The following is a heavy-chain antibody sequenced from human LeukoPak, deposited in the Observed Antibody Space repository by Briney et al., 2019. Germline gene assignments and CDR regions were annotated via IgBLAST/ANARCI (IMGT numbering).Heavy chain of an antibody. CDR1: GFTFSIYW. D-gene: IGHD6-19*01. Sequence: GGSLRLSCAASGFTFSIYWMHWVRQVPGKGLVWVSRIKSDGSSIMYADSVRGRFTISRDNAMNTLYLQMNSLRSDDTALYYCARESESSGWYDYWGQGTLVTVSS. J-gene: IGHJ4*02. CDR2: IKSDGSSI. V-gene: IGHV3-74*03. CDR3: ARESESSGWYDY.